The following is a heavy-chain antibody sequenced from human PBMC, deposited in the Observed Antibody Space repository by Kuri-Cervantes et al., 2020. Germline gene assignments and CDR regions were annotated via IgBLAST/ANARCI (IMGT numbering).Heavy chain of an antibody. V-gene: IGHV1-8*02. CDR1: GGTFSSYA. D-gene: IGHD6-19*01. CDR3: ARTPSSGWYRDDAFDI. Sequence: ASVKVSCKASGGTFSSYAISWVRQAPGQGLEWMGWMNPNSGNTGYAQKFQGRVTMTRNTSISTAYMELSSLRSEDTAVYYCARTPSSGWYRDDAFDIWGQGTMVTVSS. J-gene: IGHJ3*02. CDR2: MNPNSGNT.